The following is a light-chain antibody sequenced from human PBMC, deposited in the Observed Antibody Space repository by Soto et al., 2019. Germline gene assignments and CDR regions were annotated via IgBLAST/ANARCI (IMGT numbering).Light chain of an antibody. CDR2: AAS. J-gene: IGKJ4*01. Sequence: DIQMTQSTSSLSASVGDRVTITYRASQTISRALNWYQQKPGKAPKLLIYAASYLQTGVPSRFSGGGSGTDFVLTISSLQPEDFATYYCQQSFTTPTFGGGTKVEIK. V-gene: IGKV1-39*01. CDR3: QQSFTTPT. CDR1: QTISRA.